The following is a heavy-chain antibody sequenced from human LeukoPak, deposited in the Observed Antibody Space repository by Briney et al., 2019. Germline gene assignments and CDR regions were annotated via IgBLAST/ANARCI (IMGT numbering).Heavy chain of an antibody. V-gene: IGHV6-1*01. CDR2: TYYRSKWYN. Sequence: SQTLSLTCAISEDSVSSNSAAWNWIRQSPSSGLEWLGRTYYRSKWYNTYAISVKSRITINPDTSKNQFSLQLNSVTPEDTAVYYCTRKAVASYAFDIWGHGTMVTVSS. CDR3: TRKAVASYAFDI. J-gene: IGHJ3*02. CDR1: EDSVSSNSAA. D-gene: IGHD6-19*01.